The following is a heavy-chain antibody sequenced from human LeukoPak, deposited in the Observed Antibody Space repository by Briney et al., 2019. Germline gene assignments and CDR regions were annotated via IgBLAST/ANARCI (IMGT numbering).Heavy chain of an antibody. D-gene: IGHD4-23*01. J-gene: IGHJ4*02. CDR2: IPGSGDTT. CDR3: AKAARWNYFDH. Sequence: GGSLRLSCAASGFSFSSNAMIWVRQAPGKGLEWVSVIPGSGDTTYYADSVKGRFTISRDNSKNTLFLQMNSLRAEDTAVYFCAKAARWNYFDHWGQGSLVTVSS. V-gene: IGHV3-23*01. CDR1: GFSFSSNA.